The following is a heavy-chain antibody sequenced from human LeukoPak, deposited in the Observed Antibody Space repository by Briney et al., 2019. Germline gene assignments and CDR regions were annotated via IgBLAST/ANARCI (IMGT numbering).Heavy chain of an antibody. Sequence: PGGSLRLSCAASGFTFSNAWMNWVRQAPGKGLEWVGRIKSKTEGGTTDYAAPVKGRFSISRDDSKNTVYLQMNSLKTEDTAVYYCTTGTYYYDSSGYYDYWYFDLWGRGTLVTVSS. D-gene: IGHD3-22*01. J-gene: IGHJ2*01. V-gene: IGHV3-15*01. CDR1: GFTFSNAW. CDR2: IKSKTEGGTT. CDR3: TTGTYYYDSSGYYDYWYFDL.